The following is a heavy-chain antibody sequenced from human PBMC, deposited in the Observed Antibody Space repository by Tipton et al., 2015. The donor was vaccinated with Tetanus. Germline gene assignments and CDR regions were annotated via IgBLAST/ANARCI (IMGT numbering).Heavy chain of an antibody. Sequence: TLSLTCTVSGGSVSSGAYCWSWIRQHPGKGLESIGCISSRGSTYYNPFLTSRVSISVDTSKNQFSLKLTSVTAADTAIYYCARGGDNLPFQRPTGRWFDPWGHGALVTVSS. D-gene: IGHD1-1*01. V-gene: IGHV4-31*03. CDR2: ISSRGST. J-gene: IGHJ5*02. CDR3: ARGGDNLPFQRPTGRWFDP. CDR1: GGSVSSGAYC.